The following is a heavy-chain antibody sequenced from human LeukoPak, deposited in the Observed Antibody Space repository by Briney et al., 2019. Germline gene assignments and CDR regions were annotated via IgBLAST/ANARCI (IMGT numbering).Heavy chain of an antibody. Sequence: GGSLRLSCAAPGFTFSSYGMHWVRQAPGKGLEWVAVIWYDGSNKYYADSVKGRFTISRDNSKNTLYLQMNSLRAEDTAVYYCARSTYYYDSSGYYDLDYWGQGTLVTVSS. V-gene: IGHV3-33*01. CDR3: ARSTYYYDSSGYYDLDY. CDR2: IWYDGSNK. D-gene: IGHD3-22*01. CDR1: GFTFSSYG. J-gene: IGHJ4*02.